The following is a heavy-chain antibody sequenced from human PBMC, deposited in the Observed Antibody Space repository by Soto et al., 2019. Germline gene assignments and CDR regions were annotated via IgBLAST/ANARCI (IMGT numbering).Heavy chain of an antibody. CDR1: GFTFSSYS. CDR3: VRGASLNFDY. J-gene: IGHJ4*02. D-gene: IGHD1-26*01. CDR2: ISSSSSTI. V-gene: IGHV3-48*01. Sequence: GGSLRLSCAASGFTFSSYSMNWFRQAPGKGLEWVSYISSSSSTIYYADSVKGRFTISRDNAKNSLYLQMNSLRAEDTAFYYCVRGASLNFDYWGQGTLVTVSS.